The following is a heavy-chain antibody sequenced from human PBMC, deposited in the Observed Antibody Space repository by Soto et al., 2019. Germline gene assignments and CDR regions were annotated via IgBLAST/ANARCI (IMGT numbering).Heavy chain of an antibody. Sequence: ASVKVSCKASGYTFTSYYMHWVRQAPGQGLEWMGIINPSGGSTSYAQKFQGRVTMTRDTSTSTVYMELSSLRSEDTAMYYCARDGLIKNRRDGYKKTKGNAFDIWGQGTMVTVSS. CDR1: GYTFTSYY. J-gene: IGHJ3*02. V-gene: IGHV1-46*03. CDR3: ARDGLIKNRRDGYKKTKGNAFDI. D-gene: IGHD5-12*01. CDR2: INPSGGST.